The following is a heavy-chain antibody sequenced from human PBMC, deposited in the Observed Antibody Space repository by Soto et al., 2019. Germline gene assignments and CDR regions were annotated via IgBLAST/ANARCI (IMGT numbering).Heavy chain of an antibody. J-gene: IGHJ6*03. V-gene: IGHV1-8*01. Sequence: GASVKVSCKASGYTFTSYDINWVRQATGQGLEWMGWMNPNSGNTGYAQKFQGRVTMTRNTSISTAYMELSSLRSEDTAVYYCARGDVVVPAAIHYYYYMDVWGKGTTVTVSS. CDR1: GYTFTSYD. D-gene: IGHD2-2*02. CDR2: MNPNSGNT. CDR3: ARGDVVVPAAIHYYYYMDV.